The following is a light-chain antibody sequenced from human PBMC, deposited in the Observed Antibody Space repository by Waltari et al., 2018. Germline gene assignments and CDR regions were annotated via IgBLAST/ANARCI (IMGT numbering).Light chain of an antibody. Sequence: DIVLTQSPGALSLSPGERATLSCRASQSVGRSLAWYQQKPGQAPRLRIYDTSSRATGTPGRFSGSGSGTDFSLAISSLEPEDFAVYFCQHYVNLPVTFGQGTKVEI. V-gene: IGKV3-20*01. CDR2: DTS. CDR3: QHYVNLPVT. CDR1: QSVGRS. J-gene: IGKJ1*01.